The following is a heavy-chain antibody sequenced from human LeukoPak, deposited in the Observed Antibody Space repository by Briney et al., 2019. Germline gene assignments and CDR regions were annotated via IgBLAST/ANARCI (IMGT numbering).Heavy chain of an antibody. V-gene: IGHV3-48*03. J-gene: IGHJ4*02. CDR1: GFTFSNYE. Sequence: GGSLRLSCAASGFTFSNYEMNWVRQAPGKGLEWVSYITSSGNTIYYANSVKGRFTISRDNAKNSLYLQMNSLRAEDTAVYYCARGPPGYWGQGTLVTVSS. CDR3: ARGPPGY. CDR2: ITSSGNTI.